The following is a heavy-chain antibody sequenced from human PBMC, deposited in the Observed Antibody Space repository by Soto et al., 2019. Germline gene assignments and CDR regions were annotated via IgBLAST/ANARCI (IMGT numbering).Heavy chain of an antibody. V-gene: IGHV1-18*01. J-gene: IGHJ6*03. Sequence: ASVKVSCKASGYTFTSYGISWVRQAPGQGLEWMGWISAYNGNTNYAQKLQGRVTMTTDTSTSTAYMELRSLRSDDTAVYYCARGSYPQQLASDYYYYYMDVWGKWTTVTVSS. CDR3: ARGSYPQQLASDYYYYYMDV. CDR1: GYTFTSYG. CDR2: ISAYNGNT. D-gene: IGHD6-13*01.